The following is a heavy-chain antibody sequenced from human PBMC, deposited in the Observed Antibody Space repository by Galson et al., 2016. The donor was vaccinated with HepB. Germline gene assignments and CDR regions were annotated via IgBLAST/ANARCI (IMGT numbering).Heavy chain of an antibody. V-gene: IGHV2-70*01. CDR1: GFSLSTSGMC. Sequence: PALVKPTQTLTLTCTFSGFSLSTSGMCVTWIRQPPGKALEWLALIGWDDAKYYNTSLKTRLTISKDTSKNQVVLTMTNMDPVDTATYYCARMSPPLYGYYGYFDYGGQGTLVTVSS. CDR3: ARMSPPLYGYYGYFDY. CDR2: IGWDDAK. D-gene: IGHD4-17*01. J-gene: IGHJ4*02.